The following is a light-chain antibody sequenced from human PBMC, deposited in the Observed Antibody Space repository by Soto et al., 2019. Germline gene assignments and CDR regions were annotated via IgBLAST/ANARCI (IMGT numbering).Light chain of an antibody. CDR1: SSDVGSYNL. CDR3: CSYAGSRTLVL. CDR2: EGS. Sequence: QSALTQPASVSGSPGQSITISCTGTSSDVGSYNLVSWYQQHPGKAPKLMIYEGSKRPSGVSNRFSGSKSGNTASLTISGLQAEDEADYYCCSYAGSRTLVLFGGGTKVTVL. V-gene: IGLV2-23*01. J-gene: IGLJ2*01.